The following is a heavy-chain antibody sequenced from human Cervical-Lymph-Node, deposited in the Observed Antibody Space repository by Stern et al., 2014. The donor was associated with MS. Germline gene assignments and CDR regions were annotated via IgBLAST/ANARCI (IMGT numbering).Heavy chain of an antibody. J-gene: IGHJ2*01. Sequence: ESGPALVKPTQTLTLTCTVSGFSLSTSGMCVSWIRQAPGKALEWLGRADWDDDKYYSTSLKTRLTISKDTSKNQVVLTMTNMDPVDTATYYCARGPGSRRSYWYFDLWGRGTLVTVSS. V-gene: IGHV2-70*11. CDR3: ARGPGSRRSYWYFDL. CDR1: GFSLSTSGMC. D-gene: IGHD1-1*01. CDR2: ADWDDDK.